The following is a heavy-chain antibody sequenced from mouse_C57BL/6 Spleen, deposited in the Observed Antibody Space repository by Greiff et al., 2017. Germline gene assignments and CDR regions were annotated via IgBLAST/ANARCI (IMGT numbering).Heavy chain of an antibody. Sequence: EVQLQQSGPGLVKPSQSLSLTCSVTGYSITSGYYWNWIRQFPGNKLEWMGYISYDGSNNYNPSLKNRISITRDTSKNQFFLKLNSVTTEDTATYYCARDIYYGYDGAMDYWGQGTSVTVSS. V-gene: IGHV3-6*01. CDR3: ARDIYYGYDGAMDY. J-gene: IGHJ4*01. D-gene: IGHD2-2*01. CDR2: ISYDGSN. CDR1: GYSITSGYY.